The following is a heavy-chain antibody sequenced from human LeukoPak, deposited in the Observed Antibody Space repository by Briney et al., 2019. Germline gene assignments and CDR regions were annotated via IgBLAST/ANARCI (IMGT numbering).Heavy chain of an antibody. CDR1: GFTFSNAW. V-gene: IGHV3-15*01. Sequence: GGSLRLSREASGFTFSNAWMSWVRQAPGKGLEWVGRIKSKTDGGTTDYAAPVKGRFTISRDDSKNTLYLQMNSLKTEDTAVYYCTTSYDILTGSDAFDIWGQGTMVTVSS. CDR3: TTSYDILTGSDAFDI. J-gene: IGHJ3*02. CDR2: IKSKTDGGTT. D-gene: IGHD3-9*01.